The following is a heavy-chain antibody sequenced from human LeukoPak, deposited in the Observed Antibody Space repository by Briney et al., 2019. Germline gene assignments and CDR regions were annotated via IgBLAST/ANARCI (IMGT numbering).Heavy chain of an antibody. Sequence: PSETLSLTCTVSGGSISSGGYYWSWIRQHPGKGLEWIGYIYYSGSIYYNPSLKSRVTISVDTSKNQFSLKLSSVTAADTAVYYCARERYCSGGSCPYFDYWGQGTLVTVSS. J-gene: IGHJ4*02. V-gene: IGHV4-31*03. CDR1: GGSISSGGYY. D-gene: IGHD2-15*01. CDR3: ARERYCSGGSCPYFDY. CDR2: IYYSGSI.